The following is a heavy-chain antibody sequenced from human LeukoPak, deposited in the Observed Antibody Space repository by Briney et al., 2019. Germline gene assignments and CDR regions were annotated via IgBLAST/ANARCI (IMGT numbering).Heavy chain of an antibody. Sequence: GRSLRLSCTTSGFTSADYAMSWVRQAPGKGLDWVGFIRSEAHGGTTEYAASVKGRFTISRDDSKSIAYLQMNSLKTEDTAVYYCTTKKLAYYYDSSGYDAYWGQGTLVTVSS. CDR3: TTKKLAYYYDSSGYDAY. CDR2: IRSEAHGGTT. CDR1: GFTSADYA. D-gene: IGHD3-22*01. J-gene: IGHJ4*02. V-gene: IGHV3-49*04.